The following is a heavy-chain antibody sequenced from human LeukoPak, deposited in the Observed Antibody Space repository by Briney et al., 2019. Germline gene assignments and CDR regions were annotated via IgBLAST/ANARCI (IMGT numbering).Heavy chain of an antibody. CDR1: GYTFTINH. CDR3: AKLATSDTGETY. CDR2: INPSGDST. J-gene: IGHJ4*02. D-gene: IGHD3-16*01. V-gene: IGHV1-46*01. Sequence: ASVKVSCTASGYTFTINHIHWVRQAPGQGLELMGVINPSGDSTTYAQNFQGRVTMTRDTSTSTVYMELRSLRSEDTAIYYCAKLATSDTGETYWGQGTLVTVSS.